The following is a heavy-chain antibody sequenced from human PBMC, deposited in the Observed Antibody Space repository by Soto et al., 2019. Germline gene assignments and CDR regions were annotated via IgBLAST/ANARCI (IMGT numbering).Heavy chain of an antibody. D-gene: IGHD1-7*01. Sequence: AASVKVSCKASGGTFSSYAISWVRQAPGQGLEWMGGIIPIFGTANYAQKFQGRVTITADESTSTAYMELSSLRSEDTAVYYCARGKLELPHRNAFDIWGQGTMVTVSS. V-gene: IGHV1-69*13. CDR1: GGTFSSYA. J-gene: IGHJ3*02. CDR3: ARGKLELPHRNAFDI. CDR2: IIPIFGTA.